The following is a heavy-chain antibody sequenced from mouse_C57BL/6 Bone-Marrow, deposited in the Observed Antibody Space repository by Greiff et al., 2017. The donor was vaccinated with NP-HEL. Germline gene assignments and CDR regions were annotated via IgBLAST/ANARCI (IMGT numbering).Heavy chain of an antibody. CDR3: ARWDYGSSPYFDY. V-gene: IGHV1-63*01. CDR1: GYSFTNYW. D-gene: IGHD1-1*01. Sequence: VQLQQSGAELVRPGTSVKMSCKASGYSFTNYWIGWAKQRPGHGLEWIGDIFPGGGYTNYNEKFKGKATLTADKSSSTAYMQFSSLTSEDSAIYYCARWDYGSSPYFDYWGQGTTLTVSS. CDR2: IFPGGGYT. J-gene: IGHJ2*01.